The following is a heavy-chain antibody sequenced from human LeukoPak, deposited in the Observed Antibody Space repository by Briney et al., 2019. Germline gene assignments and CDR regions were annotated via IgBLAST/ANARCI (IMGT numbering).Heavy chain of an antibody. J-gene: IGHJ4*02. CDR1: GFTFSGYE. CDR2: ISSGGGTM. CDR3: ARGGSTDSRRYFDY. Sequence: PGGSLRLSCAASGFTFSGYEMNWVRQAPGKRLEWVSYISSGGGTMFYADPVKGRFTISRDNSRNSLYLQIYSLGAEDTANYYCARGGSTDSRRYFDYWGQGTLVTVSS. D-gene: IGHD2-15*01. V-gene: IGHV3-48*03.